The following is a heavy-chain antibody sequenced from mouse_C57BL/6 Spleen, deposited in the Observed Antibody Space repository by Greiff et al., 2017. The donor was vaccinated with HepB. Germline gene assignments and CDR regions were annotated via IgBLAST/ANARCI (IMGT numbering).Heavy chain of an antibody. J-gene: IGHJ2*01. CDR2: INPSNGGT. CDR3: ARDTTVEDYFDY. CDR1: GYTFTSYW. Sequence: VQLQQPGTELVKPGASVKLSCKASGYTFTSYWMHWVKQRPGQGLEWIGNINPSNGGTNYNEKFKSKATLTVDKSYSTAYMQLSSLTSEDSAVYYCARDTTVEDYFDYWGQGTTLTVSS. V-gene: IGHV1-53*01. D-gene: IGHD1-1*01.